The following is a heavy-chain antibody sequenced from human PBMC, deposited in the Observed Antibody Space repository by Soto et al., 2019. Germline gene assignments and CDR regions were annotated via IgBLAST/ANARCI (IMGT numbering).Heavy chain of an antibody. CDR2: IWYDGSNK. CDR1: GFTFSSYG. Sequence: GGSLRLSCAASGFTFSSYGMHWVRQAPGKGLEWVAVIWYDGSNKYYADSVKGRFTISRDNSKNTLYLQMNSLRAEDTAVYYCAREGSVRVATIQYYYYYYMDVWGKGTTVTVSS. J-gene: IGHJ6*03. V-gene: IGHV3-33*01. CDR3: AREGSVRVATIQYYYYYYMDV. D-gene: IGHD5-12*01.